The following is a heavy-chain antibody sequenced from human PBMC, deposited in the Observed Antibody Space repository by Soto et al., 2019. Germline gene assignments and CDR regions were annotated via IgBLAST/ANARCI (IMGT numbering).Heavy chain of an antibody. CDR3: ARGWNPYDFWSGNWYFDL. D-gene: IGHD3-3*01. J-gene: IGHJ2*01. V-gene: IGHV1-8*01. CDR1: GYTFTSYD. CDR2: MNPNSGNT. Sequence: RASVKVSCKASGYTFTSYDINWVRQATGQGLEWMGWMNPNSGNTGYAQKFQGRVTMTRNTSISTAYMELSSLRSEDTAVYYCARGWNPYDFWSGNWYFDLWGRGTLVTVSS.